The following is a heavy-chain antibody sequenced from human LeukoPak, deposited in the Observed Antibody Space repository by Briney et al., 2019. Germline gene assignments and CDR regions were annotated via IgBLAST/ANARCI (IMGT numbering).Heavy chain of an antibody. CDR1: GFTFSSYA. V-gene: IGHV3-30*04. Sequence: GSLRLSCAASGFTFSSYAMHWVRQAPGKGLEWVAVISYDGSNKYYADSVKGRFTISRDNSKNTLYLQMNSLRAEDTAAYYCARDAMVRGALYYFDYWGQGTLVTVSS. CDR2: ISYDGSNK. J-gene: IGHJ4*02. D-gene: IGHD3-10*01. CDR3: ARDAMVRGALYYFDY.